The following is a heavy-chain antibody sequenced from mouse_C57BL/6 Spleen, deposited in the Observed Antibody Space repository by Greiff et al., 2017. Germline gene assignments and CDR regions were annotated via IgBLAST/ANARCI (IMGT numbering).Heavy chain of an antibody. D-gene: IGHD4-1*01. V-gene: IGHV1-26*01. Sequence: EVQLQQSGPELVKPGASVKISCKASGYTFTDYYMNWVKQSHGKSLEWIGDINPNNGGTSYNQKFKGKATLTVDKSSSTAYMELRSLTSEDSAVYYCARRGNWDEGFAYWGQGTLVTVSA. J-gene: IGHJ3*01. CDR2: INPNNGGT. CDR1: GYTFTDYY. CDR3: ARRGNWDEGFAY.